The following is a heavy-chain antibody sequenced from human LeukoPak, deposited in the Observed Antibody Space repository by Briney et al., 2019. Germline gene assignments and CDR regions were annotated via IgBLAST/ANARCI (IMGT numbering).Heavy chain of an antibody. V-gene: IGHV3-15*01. Sequence: GGSLRLSCAASEFTFSNAWMNWVRQAPGKGLEWVGRIKSKTNGGTTDNAAPVKGRFTISRDDSKNTLYLQMNSLKTEDTAVYFCTTVTVCTGSSCPGAFDYWSEGTLGTV. D-gene: IGHD2-15*01. J-gene: IGHJ4*02. CDR2: IKSKTNGGTT. CDR3: TTVTVCTGSSCPGAFDY. CDR1: EFTFSNAW.